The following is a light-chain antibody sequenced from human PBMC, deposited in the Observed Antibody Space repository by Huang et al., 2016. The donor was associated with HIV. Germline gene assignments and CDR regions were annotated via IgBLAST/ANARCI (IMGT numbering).Light chain of an antibody. V-gene: IGKV3-15*01. J-gene: IGKJ2*01. CDR3: QQYNNWPRT. CDR1: QYVSSN. Sequence: ERVMTQSPDTLSVSPGERAPLYCRASQYVSSNVAWYQQKPGQAPRLLVYGASTRVIDIPARFSGSGSGTEFTLTISSLQSEDSAVYYCQQYNNWPRTFGQGTKLEIK. CDR2: GAS.